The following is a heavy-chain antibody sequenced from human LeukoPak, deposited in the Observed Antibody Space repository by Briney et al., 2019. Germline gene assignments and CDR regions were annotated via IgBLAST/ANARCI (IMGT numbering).Heavy chain of an antibody. D-gene: IGHD5-12*01. CDR1: GFTFSSYG. Sequence: PGGSLRLSCAASGFTFSSYGMHWVRQAPGKGLEWVAVISYDGSNKYYADSVKGRFTISRDNSKNTLYLQMNSLRAEDTAVYYCARNGRYSGYEDTYYYYYYMDVWGKGTTVTVSS. CDR3: ARNGRYSGYEDTYYYYYYMDV. CDR2: ISYDGSNK. J-gene: IGHJ6*03. V-gene: IGHV3-30*03.